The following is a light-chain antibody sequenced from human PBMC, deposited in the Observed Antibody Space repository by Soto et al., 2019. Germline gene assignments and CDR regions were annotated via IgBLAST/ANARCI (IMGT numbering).Light chain of an antibody. Sequence: DIQMTQSPSTLSGSVGDRVTITCRASQTISSWLAWYQQKPGKAPKLLIYKASTLKSGVPSRFSGSGSGTEFTLTISSLQPDDFATYYCKHYNSYSEAVGQGTKVDIK. CDR3: KHYNSYSEA. V-gene: IGKV1-5*03. J-gene: IGKJ1*01. CDR1: QTISSW. CDR2: KAS.